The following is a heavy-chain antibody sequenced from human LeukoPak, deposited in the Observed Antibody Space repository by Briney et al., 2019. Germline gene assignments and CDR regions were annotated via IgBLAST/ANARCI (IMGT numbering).Heavy chain of an antibody. CDR1: GGSISSGSYY. D-gene: IGHD3-10*01. CDR2: IYTSGST. Sequence: SETLSLTCTVSGGSISSGSYYWSWIRQPAGKGLEWIGRIYTSGSTNYNPSLKSRVTISVDTSKNQFSLKLSSVTAADTAVYYCARQTLTMVRGDIPPYYYYYYMDVWGKGTTVTVSS. J-gene: IGHJ6*03. V-gene: IGHV4-61*02. CDR3: ARQTLTMVRGDIPPYYYYYYMDV.